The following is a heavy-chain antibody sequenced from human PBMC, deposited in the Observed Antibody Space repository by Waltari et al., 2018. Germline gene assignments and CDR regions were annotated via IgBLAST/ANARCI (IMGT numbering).Heavy chain of an antibody. V-gene: IGHV1-2*02. Sequence: QVQLVQSGAEMRKPGASVKVSCQPSGYTFSAYYVHGVRQAPGQGLEWMGWINPKSGDTHYAQNFQGRATMTRDTSISTVYMELSRLTSDDTAVYYCARDLMTTVTTEFYFDYWGQGTLVIISS. CDR2: INPKSGDT. D-gene: IGHD4-4*01. J-gene: IGHJ4*02. CDR3: ARDLMTTVTTEFYFDY. CDR1: GYTFSAYY.